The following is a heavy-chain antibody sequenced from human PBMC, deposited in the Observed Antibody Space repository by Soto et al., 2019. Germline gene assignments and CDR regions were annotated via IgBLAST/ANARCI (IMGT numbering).Heavy chain of an antibody. CDR2: ISAYNGNT. V-gene: IGHV1-18*01. D-gene: IGHD2-2*01. CDR1: GYTFTSYG. J-gene: IGHJ6*02. Sequence: ASVKVSCKASGYTFTSYGISWVRQAPGQGLEWMGWISAYNGNTNYAQKLQGRVTMTTDTSTSTAYMELRSLRSDDTAVYYCASSWIVVVPDGMDYGMDVGGQGNTVTV. CDR3: ASSWIVVVPDGMDYGMDV.